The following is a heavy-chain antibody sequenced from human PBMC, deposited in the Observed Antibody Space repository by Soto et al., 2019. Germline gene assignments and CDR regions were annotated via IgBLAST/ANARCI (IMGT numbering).Heavy chain of an antibody. CDR2: IYYTGST. CDR1: GGSVSSSSYY. J-gene: IGHJ6*03. D-gene: IGHD3-22*01. CDR3: AGGGSIVVATRRLMDV. V-gene: IGHV4-39*01. Sequence: SETLSLTCTVSGGSVSSSSYYWGWIRQPPGKGLEWIGNIYYTGSTYYNPSLKSRVTISVDTSKNQFSLELSSVTAADTAVYYCAGGGSIVVATRRLMDVWGKGTTVTVSS.